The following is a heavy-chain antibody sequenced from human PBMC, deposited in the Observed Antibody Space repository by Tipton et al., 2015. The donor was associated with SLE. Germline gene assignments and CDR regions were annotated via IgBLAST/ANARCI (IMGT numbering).Heavy chain of an antibody. J-gene: IGHJ6*02. V-gene: IGHV1-46*01. Sequence: QSGAEVKKPGASVKVSCKASGYTFTSYYIHWVRQVPGQGLEWMAIINPSGGSTSYAQKFQGRVTMTRDTSTNTVYMELSSLRSEDTAVYYCARVLGTAAAGALVGLDVWGQGTTVTVSS. D-gene: IGHD6-13*01. CDR3: ARVLGTAAAGALVGLDV. CDR1: GYTFTSYY. CDR2: INPSGGST.